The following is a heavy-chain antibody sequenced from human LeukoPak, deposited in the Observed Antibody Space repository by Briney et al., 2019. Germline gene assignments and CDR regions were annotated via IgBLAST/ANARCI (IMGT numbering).Heavy chain of an antibody. D-gene: IGHD6-13*01. CDR1: GFTFSSYS. J-gene: IGHJ3*02. CDR2: IRYDATNK. CDR3: AKGGYSSSLGAFDI. Sequence: PGGSLRLSCAASGFTFSSYSMNWVRQAPGKGLEWVAFIRYDATNKYYADFVKGRFTISRDNSKNTLYLQMNSLRLDDTAVYYCAKGGYSSSLGAFDIWGQGTMVTVSS. V-gene: IGHV3-30*02.